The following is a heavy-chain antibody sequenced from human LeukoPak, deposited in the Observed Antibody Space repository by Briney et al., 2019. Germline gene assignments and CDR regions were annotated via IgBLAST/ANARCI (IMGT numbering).Heavy chain of an antibody. CDR3: ASGVGYDSSGYYDH. CDR1: GFTFSSHS. J-gene: IGHJ5*02. V-gene: IGHV3-48*01. CDR2: ISSSSSTI. D-gene: IGHD3-22*01. Sequence: GGSLRLSCAAFGFTFSSHSMNWVRQAPGKGLEWVSYISSSSSTIYYADSVKGRFTISRDNAKDSLYLQMNSLRAEDTAVYYCASGVGYDSSGYYDHWGQGTLVTVSS.